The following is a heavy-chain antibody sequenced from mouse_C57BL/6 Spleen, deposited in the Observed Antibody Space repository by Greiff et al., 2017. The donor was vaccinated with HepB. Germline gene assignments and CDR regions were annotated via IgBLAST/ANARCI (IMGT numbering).Heavy chain of an antibody. V-gene: IGHV5-4*01. CDR2: ISDGGSYT. CDR1: GFTFSSYA. D-gene: IGHD1-1*01. Sequence: DVMLVESGGGLVKPGGSLKLSCAASGFTFSSYAMSWVRQTPEKRLEWVATISDGGSYTYYPDNVKGRFTISRDNAKNNLYLQMSHLKSEDTAMYYCARDFTTGYFEYWGQGTTRTVSS. J-gene: IGHJ2*01. CDR3: ARDFTTGYFEY.